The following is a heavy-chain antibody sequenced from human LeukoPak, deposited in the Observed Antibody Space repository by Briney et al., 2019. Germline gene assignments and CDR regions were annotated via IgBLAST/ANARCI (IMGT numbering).Heavy chain of an antibody. V-gene: IGHV4-31*03. CDR1: GGSISSGGYY. Sequence: SETLSLTCTVSGGSISSGGYYWSWIRQHPGKGLQWIGYIYYSGSTYYNPSLKSRVTISVDTSKNQFSLKLSSVTAADTAVYYCARADIVATITFDYWGQGTLVTVSS. J-gene: IGHJ4*02. CDR2: IYYSGST. D-gene: IGHD5-12*01. CDR3: ARADIVATITFDY.